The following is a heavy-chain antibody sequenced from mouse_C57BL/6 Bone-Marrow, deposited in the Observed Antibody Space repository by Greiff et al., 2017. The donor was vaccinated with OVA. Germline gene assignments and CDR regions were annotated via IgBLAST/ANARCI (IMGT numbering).Heavy chain of an antibody. CDR3: TPPRQHSPTAY. Sequence: VQLQQSGAELVRPGASVKLSCTASGFNIKDDYMHWVKQRPEQGLEWIGWIDPENGDTEYASKFQGTATITADTSSNTAYLQLSSLTSEDTAVYYCTPPRQHSPTAYWGQGTLVTVSA. V-gene: IGHV14-4*01. J-gene: IGHJ3*01. CDR1: GFNIKDDY. D-gene: IGHD3-2*02. CDR2: IDPENGDT.